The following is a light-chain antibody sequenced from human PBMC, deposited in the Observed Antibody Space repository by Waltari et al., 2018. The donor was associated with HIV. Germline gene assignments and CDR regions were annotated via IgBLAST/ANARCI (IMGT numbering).Light chain of an antibody. CDR3: QSYDKFLSAWI. J-gene: IGLJ2*01. CDR1: ASNIAADYR. V-gene: IGLV1-40*01. CDR2: ANT. Sequence: VLTQPPSVSGAPGQRVNISCAGSASNIAADYRVHWYRLFPGSAPKLLIFANTFRPSGVPDRFSGSRSGTSASLAISGLQTEDEADYFCQSYDKFLSAWIFGGGTRVTVL.